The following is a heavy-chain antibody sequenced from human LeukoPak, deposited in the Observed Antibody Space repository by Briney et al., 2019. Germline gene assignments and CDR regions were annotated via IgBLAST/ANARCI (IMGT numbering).Heavy chain of an antibody. CDR3: ASPPKYYDILTGYFYGMDV. Sequence: NPSETLSLTCTVSGGSISSSSYYWGWIRQPPGKGPEWIGSIYYSGSTYYNPSLKSRVTISVDTSKNQFSLKLSSVTAADTAVYYCASPPKYYDILTGYFYGMDVWGQGTTVTVSS. J-gene: IGHJ6*02. V-gene: IGHV4-39*01. D-gene: IGHD3-9*01. CDR1: GGSISSSSYY. CDR2: IYYSGST.